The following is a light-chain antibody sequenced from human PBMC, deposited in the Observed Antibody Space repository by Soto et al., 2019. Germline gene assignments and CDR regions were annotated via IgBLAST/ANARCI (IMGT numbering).Light chain of an antibody. CDR1: QGIRND. J-gene: IGKJ3*01. V-gene: IGKV1-6*01. CDR3: LQKYFYPFP. CDR2: AAS. Sequence: AIQMTQSPSSLSASVGDRVTITCRASQGIRNDLDWFQQKPGKAPKLLIYAASNLQSGVTARFSGSGSGTDFTLTISSLQPEDFATYYCLQKYFYPFPFGPGTKVDIK.